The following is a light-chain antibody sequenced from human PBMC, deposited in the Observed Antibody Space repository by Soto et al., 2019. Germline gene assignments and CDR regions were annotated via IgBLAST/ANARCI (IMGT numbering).Light chain of an antibody. V-gene: IGLV1-51*01. Sequence: QSVLTQPPSVSAAPGQKVTISCSGSSSNIGGNSVSWYQQLPGTAPKLLIYDDNKRPSGIPDRFSGSKSGTSATLGITGFQTGDEADYYCGSWDSSLSSYVFATGRKVT. CDR3: GSWDSSLSSYV. CDR1: SSNIGGNS. J-gene: IGLJ1*01. CDR2: DDN.